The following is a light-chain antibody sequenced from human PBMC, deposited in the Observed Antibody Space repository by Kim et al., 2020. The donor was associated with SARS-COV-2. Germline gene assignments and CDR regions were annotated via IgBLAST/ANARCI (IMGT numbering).Light chain of an antibody. Sequence: QPVLTQPPSASASLGASVTLTCTLSSGYSNDKVDWYQQRPGKGPRFVMRVGTGGIVGFKGDGFPVRFSVLGSGLNRYLSIKNIQEEDESDYHCGADHGGGSDFVYVFGTGTKVTVL. CDR2: VGTGGIVG. CDR3: GADHGGGSDFVYV. J-gene: IGLJ1*01. V-gene: IGLV9-49*01. CDR1: SGYSNDK.